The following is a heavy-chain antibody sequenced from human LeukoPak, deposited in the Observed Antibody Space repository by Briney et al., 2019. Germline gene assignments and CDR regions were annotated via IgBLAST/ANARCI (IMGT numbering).Heavy chain of an antibody. J-gene: IGHJ5*02. CDR1: GYTFSDYY. CDR2: ISAYNGNT. CDR3: ARGYCSSTSCYRVDP. Sequence: ASVKVSCKASGYTFSDYYIHWVRQAPGQGLEWMGWISAYNGNTNYAQTLQGRVTMTTDTSTSTAYMELRSLRSDDTAVYYCARGYCSSTSCYRVDPWGQGTLVTVPS. V-gene: IGHV1-18*04. D-gene: IGHD2-2*01.